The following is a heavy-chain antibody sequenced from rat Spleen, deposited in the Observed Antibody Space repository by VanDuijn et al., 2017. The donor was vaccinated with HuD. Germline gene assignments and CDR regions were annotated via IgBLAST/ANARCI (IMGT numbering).Heavy chain of an antibody. V-gene: IGHV3-3*01. CDR1: VYSIKSSYR. CDR2: MNGAGST. J-gene: IGHJ2*01. D-gene: IGHD1-10*01. Sequence: EVQLQESGPGLVKPSQSLSLTCSVTVYSIKSSYRWNWIRKFPGNKLEWMGFMNGAGSTNYNPSLKSRISITRDTAKNQFFLQVNSVTTEDTATYYCARDNNYKAYWGQGVMVTVSS. CDR3: ARDNNYKAY.